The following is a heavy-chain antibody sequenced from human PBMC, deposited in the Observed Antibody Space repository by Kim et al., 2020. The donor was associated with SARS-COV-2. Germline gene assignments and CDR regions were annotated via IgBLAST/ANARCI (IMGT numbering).Heavy chain of an antibody. D-gene: IGHD3-9*01. V-gene: IGHV3-9*01. CDR3: AKGFKYDILTDDAFDI. J-gene: IGHJ3*02. Sequence: SVKGRFTISRDNAKNSLYLQMNSLRAEDTALYYCAKGFKYDILTDDAFDIWGQGTMVTVSS.